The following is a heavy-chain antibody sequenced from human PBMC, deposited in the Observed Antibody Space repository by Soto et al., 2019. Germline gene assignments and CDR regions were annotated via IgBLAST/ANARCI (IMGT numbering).Heavy chain of an antibody. CDR2: INPNSGGT. J-gene: IGHJ5*02. CDR1: GYTFTGYY. D-gene: IGHD3-3*01. Sequence: ASVKVSCKASGYTFTGYYIHCVRQAPGQVLEWMGWINPNSGGTNYAQKFQGRVTMTRDTSISTAYMELSRLRSDDTAVYYCARDHYDFWSGYSNWFDPWGQGTLVTV. CDR3: ARDHYDFWSGYSNWFDP. V-gene: IGHV1-2*02.